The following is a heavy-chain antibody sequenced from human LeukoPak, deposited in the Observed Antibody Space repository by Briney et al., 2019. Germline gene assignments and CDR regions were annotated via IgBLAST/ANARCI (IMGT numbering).Heavy chain of an antibody. D-gene: IGHD2-15*01. CDR3: ARDRGDKCSGVSCYLYYYYYYMDV. CDR1: GGTFSSYA. J-gene: IGHJ6*03. Sequence: SVKVSCKASGGTFSSYAISWVRQAPGQGLEWMGGLIPIFGTANYAQKFLRRVTITADKCTSTAYIEVRSLRSEDTAVYYCARDRGDKCSGVSCYLYYYYYYMDVWGKGTTVTVSS. CDR2: LIPIFGTA. V-gene: IGHV1-69*06.